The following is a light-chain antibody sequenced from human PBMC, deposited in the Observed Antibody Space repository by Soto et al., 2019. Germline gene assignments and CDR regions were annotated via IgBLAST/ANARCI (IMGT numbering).Light chain of an antibody. Sequence: IQMTHSPSTLSASLGYSLTITFRSSQSISIWLAWYQQKPGKAPKILIYKASSLESGVPSRFSGSGSGTEFTLTISSLQPDDFATYYCQQYSTYTPRTFGQGTKVDIK. CDR1: QSISIW. CDR3: QQYSTYTPRT. CDR2: KAS. J-gene: IGKJ1*01. V-gene: IGKV1-5*03.